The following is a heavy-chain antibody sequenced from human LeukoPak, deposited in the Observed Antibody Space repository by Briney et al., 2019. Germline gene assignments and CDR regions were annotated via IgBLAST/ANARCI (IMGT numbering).Heavy chain of an antibody. J-gene: IGHJ4*02. Sequence: GGSLRLSCAASGFTFSNYTMHWVRQAPGKGLEWVSSISHSSSYIYYVDSVKGRFTFSRDNAKNSLFLQMNSLRAEDTAMYYCARDYSSSWYYFDYWGQGTLVTVSS. CDR1: GFTFSNYT. CDR3: ARDYSSSWYYFDY. V-gene: IGHV3-21*01. D-gene: IGHD6-13*01. CDR2: ISHSSSYI.